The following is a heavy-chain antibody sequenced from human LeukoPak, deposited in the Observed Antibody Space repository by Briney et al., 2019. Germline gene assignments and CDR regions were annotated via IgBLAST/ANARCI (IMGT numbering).Heavy chain of an antibody. D-gene: IGHD2-15*01. CDR3: ARDHPNCSGGSCYWK. V-gene: IGHV3-53*01. CDR2: IYSGGSA. CDR1: GFTVSSNY. J-gene: IGHJ4*02. Sequence: PGGSLRLSCAASGFTVSSNYMSWVRQAPGKGLEWVSVIYSGGSAYYADSVKGRFTISRDNSKNTLYLQMNSLRAEDTAVYSCARDHPNCSGGSCYWKWGQGTLVTVSS.